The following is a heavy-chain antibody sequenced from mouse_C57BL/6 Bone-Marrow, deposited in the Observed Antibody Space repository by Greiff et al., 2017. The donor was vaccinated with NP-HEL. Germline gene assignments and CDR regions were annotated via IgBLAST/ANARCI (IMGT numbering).Heavy chain of an antibody. V-gene: IGHV1-50*01. D-gene: IGHD1-1*01. Sequence: VKLQQPGAELVKPGASVKLSCKASGYTFTSYWMQWVKQRPGQGLEWIGEIDPSDSYTNYNQKFKGKATLTVDTSSSTAYMQLSSLTSEDSAVYYCARTLYYGSEDYYAMDYWGQGTSVTVSS. CDR3: ARTLYYGSEDYYAMDY. J-gene: IGHJ4*01. CDR2: IDPSDSYT. CDR1: GYTFTSYW.